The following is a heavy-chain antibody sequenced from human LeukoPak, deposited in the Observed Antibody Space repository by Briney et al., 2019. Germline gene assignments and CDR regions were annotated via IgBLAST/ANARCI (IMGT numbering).Heavy chain of an antibody. J-gene: IGHJ4*02. V-gene: IGHV1-46*01. CDR3: ARGSFIDYYHESSGSSFDS. Sequence: ASVKVSCKASGYTFTTYYMHWVRQAPGQGLEWMGIINPGGGSTSYPQKFEDRVTMTRDMSMNTVYMDLSSLTSEDTAVYFCARGSFIDYYHESSGSSFDSWGQGTEVTVSS. CDR2: INPGGGST. D-gene: IGHD3-22*01. CDR1: GYTFTTYY.